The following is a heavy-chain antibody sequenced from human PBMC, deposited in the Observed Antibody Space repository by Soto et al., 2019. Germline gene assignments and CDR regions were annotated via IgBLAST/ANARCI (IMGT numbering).Heavy chain of an antibody. D-gene: IGHD4-17*01. V-gene: IGHV1-18*01. CDR2: ISCYNGDT. CDR1: GYTFNRHG. CDR3: ARPHGDYDSWFDP. J-gene: IGHJ5*02. Sequence: GASVKVSCKASGYTFNRHGIGWVRQAPGQGLEWMGWISCYNGDTEYAQKLQGRVTMTRDTSTSTAYMELRSLRSDDTAVYYCARPHGDYDSWFDPWGQGTLVTVSS.